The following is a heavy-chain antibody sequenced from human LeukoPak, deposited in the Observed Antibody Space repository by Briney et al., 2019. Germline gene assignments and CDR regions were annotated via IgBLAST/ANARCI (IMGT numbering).Heavy chain of an antibody. J-gene: IGHJ4*02. D-gene: IGHD6-13*01. CDR2: IYYSGST. CDR3: AREFIAAFDY. CDR1: GGSISSGGYY. V-gene: IGHV4-31*03. Sequence: KTSQTLSLTCTVSGGSISSGGYYWSWIRQHPGKGLEWIGYIYYSGSTYYNPSLKSRVTISVDTSKNQFSLKLSSVPAADTAVYYCAREFIAAFDYWGQGTLVTVSS.